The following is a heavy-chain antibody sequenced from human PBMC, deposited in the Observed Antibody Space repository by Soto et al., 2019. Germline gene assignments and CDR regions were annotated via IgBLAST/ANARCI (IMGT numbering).Heavy chain of an antibody. V-gene: IGHV4-4*02. CDR2: IYHSGST. CDR3: ARSGSYYDYGNWYFDL. CDR1: GGPISSSNW. J-gene: IGHJ2*01. D-gene: IGHD1-26*01. Sequence: QVQLQESGPGLVKPSGTLSLTCAVSGGPISSSNWWSWVRQPPGKGLEWIGEIYHSGSTNYNPSLKSRVTISVDKSKNQFSLKLSSVTAADTAVYYCARSGSYYDYGNWYFDLWGRGTLVTVSS.